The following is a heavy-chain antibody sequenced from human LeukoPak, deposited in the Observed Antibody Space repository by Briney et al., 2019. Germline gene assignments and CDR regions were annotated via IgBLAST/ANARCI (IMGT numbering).Heavy chain of an antibody. CDR1: GFTFSGYS. D-gene: IGHD4-17*01. CDR3: ATNYDDYVRYNYYYMDV. V-gene: IGHV3-48*01. J-gene: IGHJ6*03. Sequence: GGSLRLSCAPSGFTFSGYSINWVRQAPGKGLEWVSYISGSSSTIYYADSVKGRFTVSRDNAKNSLYLQMNSLRAEDTAVYYCATNYDDYVRYNYYYMDVWGKGTTVTVSS. CDR2: ISGSSSTI.